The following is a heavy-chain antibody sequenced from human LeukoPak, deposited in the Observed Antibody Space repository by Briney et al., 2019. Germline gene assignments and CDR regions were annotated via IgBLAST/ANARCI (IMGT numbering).Heavy chain of an antibody. D-gene: IGHD5-24*01. CDR1: GFPFSSYY. CDR3: ARGRDGYSDY. CDR2: IISDGSST. Sequence: GGSLRLSCAASGFPFSSYYVHRVRQAPGKGLVWVSRIISDGSSTIYADSVKGRFTISRDNAKNTLYLQMNSLRAEDTAVYYCARGRDGYSDYWGQGTLVTVSS. V-gene: IGHV3-74*01. J-gene: IGHJ4*02.